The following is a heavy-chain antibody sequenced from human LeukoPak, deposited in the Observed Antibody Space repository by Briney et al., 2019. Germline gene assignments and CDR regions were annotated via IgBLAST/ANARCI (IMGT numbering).Heavy chain of an antibody. CDR3: ARHGYSSSWYEYYYGMDV. CDR2: IYYSGST. V-gene: IGHV4-59*08. Sequence: SETLSLTCAVSDDSISRYSWTWIRQPPGKGLEWIGYIYYSGSTNYNPSLKSRVTISVDTSKNQFSLKLSSVTAADTAVYYCARHGYSSSWYEYYYGMDVWGQGTTVTVSS. J-gene: IGHJ6*02. CDR1: DDSISRYS. D-gene: IGHD6-13*01.